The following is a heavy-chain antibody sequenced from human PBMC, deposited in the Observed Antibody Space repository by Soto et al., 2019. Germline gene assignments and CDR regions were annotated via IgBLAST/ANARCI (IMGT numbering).Heavy chain of an antibody. V-gene: IGHV3-21*01. Sequence: GGSLRLSCAASGFTFSSYSMNWVRQAPGKGLEWVSSISSSSSYIYYADSVKGRFTSSRDNAKNSLYLQMNSLRAEDTAVYYCARDPSVVTPNWFDPWGQGTLVTVSS. CDR2: ISSSSSYI. J-gene: IGHJ5*02. CDR1: GFTFSSYS. CDR3: ARDPSVVTPNWFDP. D-gene: IGHD2-15*01.